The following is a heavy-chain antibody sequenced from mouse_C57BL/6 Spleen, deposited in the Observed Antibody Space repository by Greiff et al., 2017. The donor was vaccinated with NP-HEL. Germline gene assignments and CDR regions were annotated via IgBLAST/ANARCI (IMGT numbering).Heavy chain of an antibody. CDR3: ARSDYPYFDY. J-gene: IGHJ2*01. V-gene: IGHV1-42*01. Sequence: VQLKESGPELVKPGASVKISCKASGYSFTGYYMNWVKQSPEKSLEWIGEINPSTGGTTYNQKFKAKATLTVDKSSSTAYMQLKSLTSEDSAVYYCARSDYPYFDYWGQGTTLTVSS. CDR1: GYSFTGYY. CDR2: INPSTGGT. D-gene: IGHD5-5*01.